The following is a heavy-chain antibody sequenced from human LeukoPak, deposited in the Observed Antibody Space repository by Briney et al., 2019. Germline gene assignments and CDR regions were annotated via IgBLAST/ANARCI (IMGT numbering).Heavy chain of an antibody. J-gene: IGHJ5*02. CDR1: GFTFSSFS. CDR3: ARGDSLDP. D-gene: IGHD2-21*02. Sequence: PGGSLRLSCAASGFTFSSFSMNWVRQAPGKGLEWISYISSNGGTMYYADSVRGRFTISRDSAKNSAHLQMTSLRVEDTAVYYCARGDSLDPWGQGTLVTVSS. V-gene: IGHV3-48*01. CDR2: ISSNGGTM.